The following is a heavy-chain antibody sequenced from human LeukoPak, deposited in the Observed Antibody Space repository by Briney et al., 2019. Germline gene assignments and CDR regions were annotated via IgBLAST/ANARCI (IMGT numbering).Heavy chain of an antibody. CDR2: IFGNGGST. J-gene: IGHJ4*02. V-gene: IGHV3-64D*06. CDR1: GXTFSSYA. D-gene: IGHD4-23*01. CDR3: VKGPGPTVDYYFDF. Sequence: GGSLRLSCSASGXTFSSYAMHWVRPAPGKGLEYVSAIFGNGGSTYYADSLKGTFTTSRDNSKNTLFLQMSSLRAEDTAVYYCVKGPGPTVDYYFDFWGQGTLVTVSA.